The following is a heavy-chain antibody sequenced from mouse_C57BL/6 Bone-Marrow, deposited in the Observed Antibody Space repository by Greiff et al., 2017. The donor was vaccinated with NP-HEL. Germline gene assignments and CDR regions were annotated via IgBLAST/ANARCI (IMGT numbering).Heavy chain of an antibody. J-gene: IGHJ2*01. CDR2: IRNKANGYTT. Sequence: VQLQQSGGGLVQPGGSLSLSCAASGFTFTDYYMSWVRQPPGKALEWLGFIRNKANGYTTEYSASVKGRFTISRDNSQSILYLQMNALRAEDSATYYCARYYPYYCDYWGQGTTLTVSS. CDR1: GFTFTDYY. CDR3: ARYYPYYCDY. V-gene: IGHV7-3*01.